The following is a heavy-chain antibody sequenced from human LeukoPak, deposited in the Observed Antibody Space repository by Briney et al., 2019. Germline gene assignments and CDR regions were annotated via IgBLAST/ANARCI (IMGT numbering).Heavy chain of an antibody. CDR1: EFTFSTYW. Sequence: GGSLRLSCAASEFTFSTYWMSWVRQAPGKGLEWVANIKHDGSEKYYVDSVKGRFTISRDNAKNSLSLQMNSLRAEDTAVYYCARVKYSYGYRDSWGQGTLVTVSS. D-gene: IGHD5-18*01. J-gene: IGHJ4*02. CDR3: ARVKYSYGYRDS. CDR2: IKHDGSEK. V-gene: IGHV3-7*01.